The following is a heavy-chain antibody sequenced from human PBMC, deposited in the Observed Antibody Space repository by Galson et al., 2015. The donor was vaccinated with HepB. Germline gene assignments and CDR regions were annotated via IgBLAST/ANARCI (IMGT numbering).Heavy chain of an antibody. CDR1: GYTFTSYA. J-gene: IGHJ4*02. CDR2: INAGNGNT. Sequence: QSGAEVKKPGASVKVSCKASGYTFTSYAMHWVRQAPGQRLEWMGWINAGNGNTKYSQKFQGRVTITRDTSASTAYMELSSLRSEDTAVYYCARASGGNPWLASYYFDYWGQGTLVTVSS. D-gene: IGHD6-19*01. CDR3: ARASGGNPWLASYYFDY. V-gene: IGHV1-3*01.